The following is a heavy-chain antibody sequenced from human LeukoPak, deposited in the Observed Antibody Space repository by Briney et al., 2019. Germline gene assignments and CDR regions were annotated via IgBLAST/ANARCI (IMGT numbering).Heavy chain of an antibody. V-gene: IGHV1-69*13. D-gene: IGHD1-7*01. J-gene: IGHJ4*02. CDR3: ARDPRITGTTPFDY. CDR1: GGTFSSYA. Sequence: SVKVSCKASGGTFSSYAISWVRQAPGQGLEWMGGIIPIFGTANYAQKFQGRVTITADESTSTAYMELSSLRSEDTAVYYCARDPRITGTTPFDYWGQGTLVTVSS. CDR2: IIPIFGTA.